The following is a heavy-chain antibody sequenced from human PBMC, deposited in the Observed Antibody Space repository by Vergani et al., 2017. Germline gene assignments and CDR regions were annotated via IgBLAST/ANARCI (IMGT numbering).Heavy chain of an antibody. D-gene: IGHD3-16*01. Sequence: QVQLQESGPGLVKPSQTLSLICSVSGDSITSSTYYWSWTRQPAGKGLEYIWRIYTTGSTNYNPSLKSRVTISVDTSKNQFSLNLSSVTAADTAMYYCARGYYGRGDNWGQGTRVTVSS. J-gene: IGHJ4*02. V-gene: IGHV4-61*02. CDR2: IYTTGST. CDR1: GDSITSSTYY. CDR3: ARGYYGRGDN.